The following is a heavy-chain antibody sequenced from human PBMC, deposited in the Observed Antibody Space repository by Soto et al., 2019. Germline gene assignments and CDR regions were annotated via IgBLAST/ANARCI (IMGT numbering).Heavy chain of an antibody. Sequence: QVQLVQSGAEEKKPGASVKISCKASGYTFTNYAMHWVRQAPGQRLEWMGWINAGNGNTKYSQKFQGRVSITRDTSASTTYMELSSLRSEDTAVYYCARSSGYYVIDNYWGQGTLVTVSS. D-gene: IGHD3-22*01. CDR3: ARSSGYYVIDNY. J-gene: IGHJ4*02. CDR1: GYTFTNYA. CDR2: INAGNGNT. V-gene: IGHV1-3*05.